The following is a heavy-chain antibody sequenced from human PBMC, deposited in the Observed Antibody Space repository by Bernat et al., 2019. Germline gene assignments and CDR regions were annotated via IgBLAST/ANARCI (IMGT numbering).Heavy chain of an antibody. CDR1: GGSISSDY. D-gene: IGHD3-22*01. J-gene: IGHJ2*01. CDR2: IYYSGST. V-gene: IGHV4-59*08. Sequence: QVQLQESGPGLVKPSETLSLTCTVSGGSISSDYWNWIRQPPGKGLEWIGYIYYSGSTYYNPSLQSRVTISVDASKNQFTLSLNSGTAADTAVYYCARRAYDSSGYHYVWYFDLWGRGTLVTVSS. CDR3: ARRAYDSSGYHYVWYFDL.